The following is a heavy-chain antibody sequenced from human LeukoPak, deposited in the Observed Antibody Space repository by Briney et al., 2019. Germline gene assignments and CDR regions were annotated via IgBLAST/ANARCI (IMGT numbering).Heavy chain of an antibody. J-gene: IGHJ4*02. CDR1: GYTLTELS. D-gene: IGHD2-15*01. CDR2: FDPEDGET. Sequence: ASVKVSCKVSGYTLTELSMHWVRQAPGKGLEWMGGFDPEDGETIYAQKFQGRVTMTEDTSTDTAYMELSSLRSEDTAVYYCATGGGWWSTFDYWGQGTLVTVSS. CDR3: ATGGGWWSTFDY. V-gene: IGHV1-24*01.